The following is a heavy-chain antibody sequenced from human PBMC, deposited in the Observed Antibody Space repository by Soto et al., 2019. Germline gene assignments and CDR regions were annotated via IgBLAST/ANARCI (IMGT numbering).Heavy chain of an antibody. D-gene: IGHD3-16*02. CDR3: AKDNYDYVWGSYPLDY. Sequence: GGSLRLSCAASGFTFSSYSMNWVRQAPGKGLEWVAVISYDGSNKYYADSVKGRFTISRDNSKNTLYLQMNSLRAEDTAVYYCAKDNYDYVWGSYPLDYWGQGTLVTVSS. J-gene: IGHJ4*02. V-gene: IGHV3-30*18. CDR1: GFTFSSYS. CDR2: ISYDGSNK.